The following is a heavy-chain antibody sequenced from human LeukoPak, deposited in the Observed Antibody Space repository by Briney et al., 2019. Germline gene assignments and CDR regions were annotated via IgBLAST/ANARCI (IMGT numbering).Heavy chain of an antibody. D-gene: IGHD6-13*01. CDR1: GFTFSSYS. CDR3: ARAGAAAGTGGY. CDR2: ISSSSDYI. J-gene: IGHJ4*02. Sequence: GGSLRLSCAASGFTFSSYSMNWVRQAPGKGLEWVSSISSSSDYIYYADSLKGRFTISRDNAKNSLYLQMNSLRAEDTAVYYCARAGAAAGTGGYWGQGTLVTVSS. V-gene: IGHV3-21*01.